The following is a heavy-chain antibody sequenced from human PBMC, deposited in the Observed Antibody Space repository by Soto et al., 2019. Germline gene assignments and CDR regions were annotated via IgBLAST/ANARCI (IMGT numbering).Heavy chain of an antibody. Sequence: LSVTCSVSGGSMRSYYWNWLRRPAGKGLEWIGRIYSRGDTNYNPSVKSRVTMSVDTSKNEFSLRLNSVTAVDTAVYYCAGIGEDVYYGMDVWGQGTTVTVSS. D-gene: IGHD2-21*01. J-gene: IGHJ6*02. V-gene: IGHV4-4*07. CDR1: GGSMRSYY. CDR3: AGIGEDVYYGMDV. CDR2: IYSRGDT.